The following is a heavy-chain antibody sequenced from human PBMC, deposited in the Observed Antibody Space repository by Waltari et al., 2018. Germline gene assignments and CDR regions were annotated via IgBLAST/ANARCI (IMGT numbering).Heavy chain of an antibody. CDR1: GFTLRSYA. CDR3: AKYESSSCWYYYFDY. CDR2: IYSGGSST. Sequence: VQLLESGGGLVQPGGSLRLPCAASGFTLRSYAMRWVRPAPGKGLEWVSVIYSGGSSTYYADSVKGRFTISRDNSKNTLYLQMNSLRAEDTAVYYCAKYESSSCWYYYFDYWGQGTLVTVSS. V-gene: IGHV3-23*03. J-gene: IGHJ4*02. D-gene: IGHD6-19*01.